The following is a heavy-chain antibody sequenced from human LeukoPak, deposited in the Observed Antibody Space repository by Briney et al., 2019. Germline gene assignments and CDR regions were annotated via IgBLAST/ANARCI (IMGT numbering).Heavy chain of an antibody. V-gene: IGHV3-30*18. D-gene: IGHD6-13*01. CDR3: AKAQIGVAAAAYDH. CDR1: GFTFSSYG. CDR2: ISYDGSNK. J-gene: IGHJ4*02. Sequence: PGGSLRLSCAASGFTFSSYGMHWVRQAPGKGLEWVAVISYDGSNKYYADSVKGRFTISRDNSKNTLYLQMNSLRAEDTAVYYCAKAQIGVAAAAYDHWGQGTLVTVSS.